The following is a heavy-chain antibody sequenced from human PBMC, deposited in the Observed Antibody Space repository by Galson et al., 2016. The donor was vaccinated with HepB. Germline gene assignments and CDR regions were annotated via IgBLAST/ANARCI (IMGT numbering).Heavy chain of an antibody. CDR1: GVSVSSGSYY. D-gene: IGHD3-22*01. Sequence: SETLSLTCTVSGVSVSSGSYYWGWIRQPPGKGLEWIGSIYYSGSTYYNTSLKSRVTISVDTSTNQFSLKLSSVTAADTAVYYCARQGPMIILVNFDSWGQGTLVTVSS. CDR2: IYYSGST. J-gene: IGHJ4*02. V-gene: IGHV4-39*01. CDR3: ARQGPMIILVNFDS.